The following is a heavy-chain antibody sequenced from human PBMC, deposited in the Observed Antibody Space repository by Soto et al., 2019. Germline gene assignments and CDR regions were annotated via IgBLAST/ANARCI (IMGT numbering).Heavy chain of an antibody. J-gene: IGHJ1*01. CDR3: ARGFDSGEFYAVES. V-gene: IGHV4-31*03. D-gene: IGHD1-26*01. CDR1: GGCISSGADY. CDR2: IYYSGST. Sequence: SLPLSVTCSVGGGCISSGADYCSWISQPPEKGLEWIGYIYYSGSTYYNPSLKSRVTISPDTSKNQVSLNLSSVTAADTAVYYCARGFDSGEFYAVESWGQSTPDTV.